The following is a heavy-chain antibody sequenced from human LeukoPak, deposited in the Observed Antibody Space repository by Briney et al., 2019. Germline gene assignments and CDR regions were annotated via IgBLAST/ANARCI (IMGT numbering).Heavy chain of an antibody. CDR3: TTDRSDSSGSDAFDI. V-gene: IGHV3-7*01. Sequence: GGSLRLSCAASGLTFSSYWMSWVRQAPGKGLEWVANIMQDGSEKYYVDSVKGRFTISRDNAKNSLYLQMNSVRTEDTAVYFCTTDRSDSSGSDAFDIWGPGTTVTVSS. D-gene: IGHD3-22*01. CDR2: IMQDGSEK. CDR1: GLTFSSYW. J-gene: IGHJ3*02.